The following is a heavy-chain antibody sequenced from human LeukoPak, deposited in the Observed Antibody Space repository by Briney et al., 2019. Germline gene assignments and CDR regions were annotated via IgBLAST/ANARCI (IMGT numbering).Heavy chain of an antibody. Sequence: ASVKVSCKASGYTFTSYGISWVRQAPGQGLEWMGWISAYNGNTNYAQKLQGRVTMTTDTATSTAYMELRGLRSDDTAVYYCARLRDADDFWSGYYIPYYYYYMDVWGKGTTVTVSS. CDR1: GYTFTSYG. D-gene: IGHD3-3*01. V-gene: IGHV1-18*01. CDR3: ARLRDADDFWSGYYIPYYYYYMDV. CDR2: ISAYNGNT. J-gene: IGHJ6*03.